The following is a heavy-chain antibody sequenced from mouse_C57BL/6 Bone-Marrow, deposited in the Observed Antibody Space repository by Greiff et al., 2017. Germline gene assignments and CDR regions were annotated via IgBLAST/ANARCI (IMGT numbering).Heavy chain of an antibody. D-gene: IGHD1-1*02. CDR2: IDPSDSDT. J-gene: IGHJ3*01. V-gene: IGHV1-52*01. CDR3: AGSKGLWRFLGWFAY. CDR1: GYTFTSYW. Sequence: VQLQQPGAELVRPGSSVKLSCKASGYTFTSYWMHWVKQRPIQGLEWIGNIDPSDSDTHYNQQFKDKATLTADKSSSTAYMQLSSLTSEDSAVYYCAGSKGLWRFLGWFAYWGRGTLITVSA.